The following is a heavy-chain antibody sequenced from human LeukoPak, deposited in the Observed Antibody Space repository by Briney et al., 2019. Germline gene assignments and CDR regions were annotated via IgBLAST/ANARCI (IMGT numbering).Heavy chain of an antibody. CDR2: ISGSGGST. D-gene: IGHD1-26*01. Sequence: GGSLRLSCAASGFTFSSYAMSWVRQAPGKGLEWVSAISGSGGSTYYADSVKGRFTISRDNSKNTLYLQMNSLRAEDTAVYYCAKDPLGSGSLSDAFDIWGQGTMVTVSS. CDR1: GFTFSSYA. CDR3: AKDPLGSGSLSDAFDI. V-gene: IGHV3-23*01. J-gene: IGHJ3*02.